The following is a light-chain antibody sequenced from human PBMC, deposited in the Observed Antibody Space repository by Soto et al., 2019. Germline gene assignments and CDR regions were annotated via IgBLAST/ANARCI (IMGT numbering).Light chain of an antibody. V-gene: IGKV1-39*01. Sequence: DIQMTQSPSSLSASVGDRVTITCRASQSISNYLNWYQQKPGKAPKLLIYAASNLQSGVPSGFSGSGSGTDFTLTISSLQPEDFATYYCQQSYSTPWTFGQGTRWIS. CDR2: AAS. J-gene: IGKJ1*01. CDR1: QSISNY. CDR3: QQSYSTPWT.